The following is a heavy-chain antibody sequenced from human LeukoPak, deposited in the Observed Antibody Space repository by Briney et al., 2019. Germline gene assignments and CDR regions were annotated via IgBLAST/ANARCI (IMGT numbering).Heavy chain of an antibody. V-gene: IGHV4-39*07. D-gene: IGHD6-19*01. CDR3: ARAGGSGWYIATTRYYGMDV. CDR1: GGSISSSGSY. J-gene: IGHJ6*02. Sequence: PSETLSLTCTVSGGSISSSGSYWDWIRQPPGRGLEWIGSIYYSGNTYYNTSLNSRVTISLDTSKNQFSLKLTSVTAADTAVYYCARAGGSGWYIATTRYYGMDVWGQGTTVTVSS. CDR2: IYYSGNT.